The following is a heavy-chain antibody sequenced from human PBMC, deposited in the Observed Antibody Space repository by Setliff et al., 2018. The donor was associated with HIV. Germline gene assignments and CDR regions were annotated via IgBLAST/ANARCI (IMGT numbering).Heavy chain of an antibody. Sequence: ASETLSLTCTVSGDFISSDYYWGWIRQPPGKGLEWIGSFYQTGSTYYNPSLKSRVIISLDTSKNQLSLKLRSVTAADTAVYYCARESLHLGELSSNPDASDIWGQGTMVTVSS. CDR1: GDFISSDYY. CDR3: ARESLHLGELSSNPDASDI. CDR2: FYQTGST. D-gene: IGHD3-16*02. V-gene: IGHV4-38-2*02. J-gene: IGHJ3*02.